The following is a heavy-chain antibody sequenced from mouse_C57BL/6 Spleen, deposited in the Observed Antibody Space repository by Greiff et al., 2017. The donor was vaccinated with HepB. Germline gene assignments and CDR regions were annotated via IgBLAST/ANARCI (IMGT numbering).Heavy chain of an antibody. Sequence: VKLMESGPGLVQPSQSLSITCTVSGFSLTSYGVHWVRQSPGKGLEWLGVIWRGGSTDYNAAFMSRLSSTKDNSKSQVFFKMNSLQADDTAIYYCAKNSEGDLLSALNWYFDVWGTGTTVTVSS. CDR1: GFSLTSYG. CDR3: AKNSEGDLLSALNWYFDV. J-gene: IGHJ1*03. CDR2: IWRGGST. V-gene: IGHV2-5*01. D-gene: IGHD6-1*01.